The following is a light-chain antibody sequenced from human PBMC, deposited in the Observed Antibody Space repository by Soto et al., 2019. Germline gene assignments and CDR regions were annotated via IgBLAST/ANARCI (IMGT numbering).Light chain of an antibody. V-gene: IGKV3-20*01. Sequence: EIVLTQSPGTLSLSPGERATLSCRASQSVSSSYLACYQQKLGQAPRLLHDVASSRSTGIPDSFGGSGSVTGFTPSISRLEPEDVAEYYYQQHGSSLLTFGGGTKVELK. CDR3: QQHGSSLLT. J-gene: IGKJ4*01. CDR1: QSVSSSY. CDR2: VAS.